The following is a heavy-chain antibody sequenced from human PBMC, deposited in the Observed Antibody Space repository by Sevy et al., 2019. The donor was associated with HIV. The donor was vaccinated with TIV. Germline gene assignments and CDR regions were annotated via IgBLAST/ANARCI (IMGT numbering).Heavy chain of an antibody. Sequence: GGSLRLSCAASGFTFSSYAMSWVRQAPGKGLEWVSAISGSGGTTYYANSVKGRFTISRDNSKNTLYLQMNSLRAEDTAVYYCSRAGGSWALRYWGQGSLVTVSS. V-gene: IGHV3-23*01. CDR3: SRAGGSWALRY. J-gene: IGHJ4*02. CDR2: ISGSGGTT. CDR1: GFTFSSYA. D-gene: IGHD1-26*01.